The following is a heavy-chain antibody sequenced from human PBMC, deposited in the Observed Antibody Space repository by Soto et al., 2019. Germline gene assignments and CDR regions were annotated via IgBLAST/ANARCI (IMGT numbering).Heavy chain of an antibody. CDR1: GFTFSSYG. Sequence: GGSLRLSCAASGFTFSSYGMHWVRQAPGKGLEWVAVIWYDGSNKYYADSVKGRFTISRDNSKNTLYLQMNSLRAEDTAVYYFARDGDGYKIHYYYYYGMDVWGQGTTVTVSS. J-gene: IGHJ6*02. V-gene: IGHV3-33*01. CDR3: ARDGDGYKIHYYYYYGMDV. CDR2: IWYDGSNK. D-gene: IGHD5-12*01.